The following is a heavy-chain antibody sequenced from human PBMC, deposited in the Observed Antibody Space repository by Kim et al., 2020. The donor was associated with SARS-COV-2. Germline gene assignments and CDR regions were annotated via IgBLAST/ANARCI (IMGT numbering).Heavy chain of an antibody. CDR1: GYNFANYW. CDR3: ARLDGEAGATFYYGMDV. D-gene: IGHD5-12*01. Sequence: GESLKISCKGSGYNFANYWITWVRQMPGKGLEWMGRIDPSDSHTNYSPSFRGHVTMSVDRFFSIAYLQWNSLKASDTATYYCARLDGEAGATFYYGMDVWGQGTTVTVS. J-gene: IGHJ6*02. CDR2: IDPSDSHT. V-gene: IGHV5-10-1*01.